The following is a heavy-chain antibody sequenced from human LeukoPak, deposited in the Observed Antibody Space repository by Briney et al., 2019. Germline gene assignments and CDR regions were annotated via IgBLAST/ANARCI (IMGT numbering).Heavy chain of an antibody. CDR3: ARVSYSRYFDY. Sequence: SETLSLTCTIFGGSISSYYWSWIRQPPGKGLEWIGDITHSASASYNPSLNYNPSLKSRVTISADASKNQFSLSLTSVTAADTAVYYCARVSYSRYFDYWGQGTLVTVSS. CDR2: ITHSASASYNPSL. V-gene: IGHV4-59*01. J-gene: IGHJ4*02. D-gene: IGHD5-18*01. CDR1: GGSISSYY.